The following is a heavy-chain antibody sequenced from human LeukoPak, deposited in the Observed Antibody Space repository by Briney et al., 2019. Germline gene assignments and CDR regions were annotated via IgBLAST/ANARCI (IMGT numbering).Heavy chain of an antibody. D-gene: IGHD2-2*01. Sequence: SETLSLTCAVYGGSFSGYYWSWIRQPPGKGLEWIGEINHSGSTNYNPSLKSRVTISVDTSKNQFSLKLSSVTAADTAVYYCARVSCSSTSCLYYYYMDVWGKGTTVTISS. CDR3: ARVSCSSTSCLYYYYMDV. CDR1: GGSFSGYY. CDR2: INHSGST. V-gene: IGHV4-34*01. J-gene: IGHJ6*03.